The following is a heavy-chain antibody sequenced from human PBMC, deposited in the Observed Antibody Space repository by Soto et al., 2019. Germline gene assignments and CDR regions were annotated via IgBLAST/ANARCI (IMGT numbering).Heavy chain of an antibody. Sequence: QMQLVQSGPEVKKPGTSVKVSCKASGFTFTSSAVQWVRQARGQRLEWIGWIVVGSGNTNYAQKFQXXVXIIXDMSTSTAYRELSSLRSEDTAVYYCAAEAGRGTDYWGQGTLVTVSS. CDR3: AAEAGRGTDY. CDR2: IVVGSGNT. V-gene: IGHV1-58*01. J-gene: IGHJ4*02. D-gene: IGHD6-19*01. CDR1: GFTFTSSA.